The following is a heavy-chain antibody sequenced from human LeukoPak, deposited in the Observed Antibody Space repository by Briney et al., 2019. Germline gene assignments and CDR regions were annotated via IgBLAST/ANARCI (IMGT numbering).Heavy chain of an antibody. J-gene: IGHJ5*02. V-gene: IGHV1-18*01. CDR2: ISAYNGNT. Sequence: GASVKVSCKASGYTFTTYGINWVRQAPGQGLEWMGWISAYNGNTNYAQRFQGRITMTTDTSTSTAYMGLRSLRSDDTAVYYCARDMSGSYSTRFDPWGQGTLVTVSS. CDR1: GYTFTTYG. CDR3: ARDMSGSYSTRFDP. D-gene: IGHD1-26*01.